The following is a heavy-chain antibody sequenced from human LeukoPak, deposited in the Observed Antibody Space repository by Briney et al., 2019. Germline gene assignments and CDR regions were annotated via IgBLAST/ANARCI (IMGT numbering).Heavy chain of an antibody. CDR3: ARDSLSSGYYVALWSDAFDI. CDR1: GYSISSGYY. CDR2: IYHSGST. Sequence: PSETLSLTCTVSGYSISSGYYWGWIRQPPGKGLEWIGSIYHSGSTYYNPSLKSRVTISVDTSKNQFSLKLSSVTAADTAVYYCARDSLSSGYYVALWSDAFDIWGQGTMVTVSS. V-gene: IGHV4-38-2*02. D-gene: IGHD3-22*01. J-gene: IGHJ3*02.